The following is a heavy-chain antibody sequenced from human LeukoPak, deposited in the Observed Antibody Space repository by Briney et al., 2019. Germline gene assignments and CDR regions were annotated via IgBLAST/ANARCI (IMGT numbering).Heavy chain of an antibody. V-gene: IGHV1-24*01. CDR3: ATEGEMATRNDAFDI. CDR2: FDPEDGET. D-gene: IGHD5-24*01. CDR1: GYTLTELS. Sequence: ASVKVSCKVSGYTLTELSMHWVRQAPGKGLEWMGGFDPEDGETIYAQKFQGRVTMTEDTSTDTAYMELSSLRSEDTAVYYCATEGEMATRNDAFDIWGQGTMVTVSS. J-gene: IGHJ3*02.